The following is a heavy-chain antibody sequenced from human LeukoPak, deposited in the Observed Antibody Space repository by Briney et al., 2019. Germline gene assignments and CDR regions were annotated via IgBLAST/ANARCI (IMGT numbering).Heavy chain of an antibody. J-gene: IGHJ4*02. V-gene: IGHV3-23*01. CDR3: TKRVKYGGTWDHFAD. Sequence: QAGGSLRLSCAASGFTFDNYRMSWVRQAPGKGLEWVSTVNADGGNTYYAASVKGRFTISRDNSKSTLILQMNSLRVEDTALYYCTKRVKYGGTWDHFADWGQGTLVTVSS. CDR1: GFTFDNYR. D-gene: IGHD1-26*01. CDR2: VNADGGNT.